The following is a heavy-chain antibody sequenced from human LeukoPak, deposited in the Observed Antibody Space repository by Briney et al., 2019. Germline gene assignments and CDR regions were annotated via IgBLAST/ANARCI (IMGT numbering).Heavy chain of an antibody. D-gene: IGHD3-16*01. CDR2: ISWDSDSI. Sequence: PGGSLRLSCAASGFIFDDYAMHWVRQAPGKGLEWVSGISWDSDSIDYADSAKGRFTISRDNAKNSLYLQMNRLRAEDMALYYCAKGGGGRLIYYYYMDVWGKGTTVTVSS. J-gene: IGHJ6*03. V-gene: IGHV3-9*03. CDR1: GFIFDDYA. CDR3: AKGGGGRLIYYYYMDV.